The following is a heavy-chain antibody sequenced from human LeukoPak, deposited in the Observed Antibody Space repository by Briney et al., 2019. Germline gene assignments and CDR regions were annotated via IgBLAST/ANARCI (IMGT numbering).Heavy chain of an antibody. CDR2: ISGSGGST. CDR3: SKYEGRGSSSQFDP. Sequence: GGSLRLYCAASGFTFSSYAMSWVRQVPGKGLEWVSAISGSGGSTYYADSVKGRFTISRDNSKNTLYLQMNSLRAEDTAVYYCSKYEGRGSSSQFDPWAQGTLVTVSS. CDR1: GFTFSSYA. D-gene: IGHD6-6*01. V-gene: IGHV3-23*01. J-gene: IGHJ5*02.